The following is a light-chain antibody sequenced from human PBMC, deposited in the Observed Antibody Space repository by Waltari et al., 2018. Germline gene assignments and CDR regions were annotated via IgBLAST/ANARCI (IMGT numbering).Light chain of an antibody. Sequence: RDGMVVRTCLASCRQKPGQAPRLFIYGASTRATGIPARFSGSGSGTEFTLTISSMQSEDFAVYYCQQYNNWPPWTFGQGTKVEIK. CDR3: QQYNNWPPWT. CDR2: GAS. J-gene: IGKJ1*01. CDR1: MVVRTC. V-gene: IGKV3-15*01.